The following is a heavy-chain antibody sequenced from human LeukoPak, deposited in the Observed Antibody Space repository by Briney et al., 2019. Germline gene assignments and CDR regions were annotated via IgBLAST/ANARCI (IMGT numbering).Heavy chain of an antibody. CDR3: AKSRAAATTLLFDY. J-gene: IGHJ4*02. Sequence: TGGSLRLSCAASGFNLRDYSMSWVRQAPGKGPEWVSAVTGSGGDAFYVDSVKGRFTISRDNSKNTLSLQMNSLRVEDTAVYYCAKSRAAATTLLFDYWGQGTLVTVSS. CDR1: GFNLRDYS. CDR2: VTGSGGDA. V-gene: IGHV3-23*01. D-gene: IGHD6-13*01.